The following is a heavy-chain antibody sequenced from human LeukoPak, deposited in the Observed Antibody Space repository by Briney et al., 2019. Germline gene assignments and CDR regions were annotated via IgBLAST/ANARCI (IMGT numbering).Heavy chain of an antibody. CDR1: GGSISSGGYY. J-gene: IGHJ4*02. CDR3: ATTYYYDSSGSDGY. D-gene: IGHD3-22*01. CDR2: IYYSGST. Sequence: SETLSLTCTVSGGSISSGGYYWSWIRQHPGKGLEWIGYIYYSGSTYYNPSPKSRVTISVDTSKNQFSLKLSSVTAADTAVYYCATTYYYDSSGSDGYWGQGTLVTVSS. V-gene: IGHV4-31*03.